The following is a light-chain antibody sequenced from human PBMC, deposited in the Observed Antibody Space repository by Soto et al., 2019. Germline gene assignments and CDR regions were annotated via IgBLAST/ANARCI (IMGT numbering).Light chain of an antibody. CDR2: AAS. CDR3: QQSYSAPFT. CDR1: QSINSY. V-gene: IGKV1-39*01. Sequence: DIQMTQSPSSLSASVGDRVTITCRASQSINSYLYWYQQKPGKAPNLLIYAASTLQSGVPSRFSGSGSGTDFTLTISSLQPEDFATYYCQQSYSAPFTFGPGTKVDIK. J-gene: IGKJ3*01.